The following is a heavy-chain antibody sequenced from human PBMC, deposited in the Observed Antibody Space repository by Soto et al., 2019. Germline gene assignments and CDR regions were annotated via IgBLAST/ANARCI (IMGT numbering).Heavy chain of an antibody. Sequence: QVQLQESGPGLVKPSQTLSLTCSVSGGSISSGDYYWSWVRQHPGKCLEWIGYIFYSGSTYYNPTLTSRVTISVDTSKNQFSLKLSSVTAADTAVYYCARGGSGDIVVVAAIDYWGQGTLVTVSS. D-gene: IGHD2-15*01. CDR2: IFYSGST. CDR1: GGSISSGDYY. CDR3: ARGGSGDIVVVAAIDY. V-gene: IGHV4-31*03. J-gene: IGHJ4*02.